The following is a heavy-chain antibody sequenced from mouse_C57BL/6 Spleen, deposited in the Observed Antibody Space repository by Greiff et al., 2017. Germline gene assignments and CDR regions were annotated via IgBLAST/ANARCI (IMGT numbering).Heavy chain of an antibody. V-gene: IGHV14-2*01. Sequence: VQLQQSGAELVKPGASVKLSCTASGFNIKDYYMHWVKQRTEQGLEWIGRIDPEDGATKYDPKFQGKATITADTSSNTAYLQLSRLTSEDTAVYYCARHNPAYGSSYEDYWGQGTTLTVSS. CDR3: ARHNPAYGSSYEDY. CDR2: IDPEDGAT. D-gene: IGHD1-1*01. CDR1: GFNIKDYY. J-gene: IGHJ2*01.